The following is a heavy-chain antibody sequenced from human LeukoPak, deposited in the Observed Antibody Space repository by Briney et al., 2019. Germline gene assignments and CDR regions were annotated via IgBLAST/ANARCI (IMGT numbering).Heavy chain of an antibody. V-gene: IGHV3-7*01. CDR3: ATSSGWPGAINY. D-gene: IGHD6-25*01. Sequence: GGSLRLSCAASGFTFSSYWMSWVRQAPGKGLEWVANIKQDGSEEYYVDSLKGRFTISRDNVKNSLYLQMSSLRAEDTAVYYCATSSGWPGAINYWGQGTLVTVSS. CDR1: GFTFSSYW. J-gene: IGHJ4*02. CDR2: IKQDGSEE.